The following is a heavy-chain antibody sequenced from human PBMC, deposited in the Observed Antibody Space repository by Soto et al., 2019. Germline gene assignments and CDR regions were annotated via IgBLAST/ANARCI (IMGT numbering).Heavy chain of an antibody. Sequence: SETLSLTCTLSGGSISGYYWSWIRQPPGKGLEWIGYVYYSGSTKYNPSLESRVTISVDMSNNQFSLMLTSVTAADTAVYYCAKYRRTDAEGYRLDFWGQGTLVTVS. V-gene: IGHV4-59*01. J-gene: IGHJ4*02. CDR1: GGSISGYY. D-gene: IGHD5-12*01. CDR2: VYYSGST. CDR3: AKYRRTDAEGYRLDF.